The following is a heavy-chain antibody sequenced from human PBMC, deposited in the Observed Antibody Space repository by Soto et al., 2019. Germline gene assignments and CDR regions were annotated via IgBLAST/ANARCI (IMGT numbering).Heavy chain of an antibody. D-gene: IGHD1-7*01. J-gene: IGHJ3*01. CDR2: ISYSADKT. CDR1: GFTFNTYV. V-gene: IGHV3-23*01. CDR3: ARRARTATTNWGAFDV. Sequence: PWGSLRLSCAASGFTFNTYVMNWVRQAPGKGLEWVSTISYSADKTHYADSVKGRFTISRDNSRDTLFLQMNSLRADDAAVYYCARRARTATTNWGAFDVWGQGTMVTVSS.